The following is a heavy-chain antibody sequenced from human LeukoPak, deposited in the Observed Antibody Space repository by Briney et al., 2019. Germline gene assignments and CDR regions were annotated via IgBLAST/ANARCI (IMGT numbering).Heavy chain of an antibody. CDR2: ISWNSGSI. CDR3: ARDSYWLGGTIGAFDI. D-gene: IGHD3-10*01. J-gene: IGHJ3*02. CDR1: GFTFDDYA. Sequence: GGSLRLSCPASGFTFDDYAMHWVRQAPGKGLEWVSGISWNSGSIGYADSVKGRFTISRDNAKNSLYLQLNSLRAEDTAVYYYARDSYWLGGTIGAFDIWGQGTMVTVSS. V-gene: IGHV3-9*01.